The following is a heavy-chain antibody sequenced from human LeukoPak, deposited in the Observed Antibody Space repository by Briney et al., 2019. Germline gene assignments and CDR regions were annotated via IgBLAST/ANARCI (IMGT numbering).Heavy chain of an antibody. D-gene: IGHD6-13*01. CDR3: ARYSSSWYNEYFQH. J-gene: IGHJ1*01. CDR2: IKQDGSEK. CDR1: GFTFSSYW. Sequence: GGSLRLSCAASGFTFSSYWMSWVRQAPGKGLEWVANIKQDGSEKYYVDSVKGRFTISRDNAKNSLYLQMNSLRAEDTAVYYCARYSSSWYNEYFQHWGQGTLVTVSS. V-gene: IGHV3-7*01.